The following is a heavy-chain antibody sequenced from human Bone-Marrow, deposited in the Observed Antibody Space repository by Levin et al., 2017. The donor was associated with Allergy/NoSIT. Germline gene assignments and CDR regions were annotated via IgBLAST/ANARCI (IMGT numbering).Heavy chain of an antibody. D-gene: IGHD3-22*01. Sequence: SETLSLTCTVSGGSISSSNYYWGWIRQPPGKGLEWIVSIFYSGSTYYNPSLKSRVTISVDTSKNQFSLRLSSVTAADTAVYYCARRPPYHYDAYWFDPWGQGTLVTVSS. CDR1: GGSISSSNYY. V-gene: IGHV4-39*01. J-gene: IGHJ5*02. CDR3: ARRPPYHYDAYWFDP. CDR2: IFYSGST.